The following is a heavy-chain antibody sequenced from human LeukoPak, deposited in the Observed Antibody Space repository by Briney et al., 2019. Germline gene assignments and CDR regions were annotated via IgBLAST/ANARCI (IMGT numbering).Heavy chain of an antibody. CDR3: ARLPTYETAAARVGYAFDI. Sequence: SETLSLTCTVSGGSFSSYYWSWIRQPPGKGLEWIGRIYTSGSTNYNPSLKSRVTISVDTSKNQFSLKLSSVTAADTAVYYCARLPTYETAAARVGYAFDIWGHGTMFTASS. CDR2: IYTSGST. J-gene: IGHJ3*02. CDR1: GGSFSSYY. D-gene: IGHD6-13*01. V-gene: IGHV4-4*08.